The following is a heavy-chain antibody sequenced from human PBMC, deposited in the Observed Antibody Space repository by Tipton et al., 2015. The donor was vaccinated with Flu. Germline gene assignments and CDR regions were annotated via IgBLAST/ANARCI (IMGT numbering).Heavy chain of an antibody. CDR1: GGSISSYY. Sequence: LRLSCTVSGGSISSYYWRWTRQPAGKGLEWLGRINTSGSTNYNPSLKSRVTMSVDTSKNQFSLKLSSVTAADTAVYYCARGRSGYDGPWGQGTLVTVSS. CDR3: ARGRSGYDGP. CDR2: INTSGST. J-gene: IGHJ5*02. V-gene: IGHV4-4*07. D-gene: IGHD5-12*01.